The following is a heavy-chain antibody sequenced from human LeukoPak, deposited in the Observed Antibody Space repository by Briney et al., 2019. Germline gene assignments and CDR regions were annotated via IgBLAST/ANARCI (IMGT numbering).Heavy chain of an antibody. CDR3: ASGVYCGGDCYSPFDY. Sequence: PSETLSLTCTVSGGSISSSSYYWGWIRQPPGKGLEWIGSIYYSGSTYYNPSFKSRVTISVDTSKNQFSLKLSSVTAADTAVYYCASGVYCGGDCYSPFDYWGQGTLVTVSS. V-gene: IGHV4-39*01. D-gene: IGHD2-21*02. J-gene: IGHJ4*02. CDR2: IYYSGST. CDR1: GGSISSSSYY.